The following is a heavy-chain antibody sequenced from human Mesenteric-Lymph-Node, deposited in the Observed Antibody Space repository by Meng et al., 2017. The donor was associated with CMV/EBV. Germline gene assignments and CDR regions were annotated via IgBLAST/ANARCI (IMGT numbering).Heavy chain of an antibody. J-gene: IGHJ5*02. CDR1: RGSISSSSYY. CDR3: ARPYYYGSGSSPWFDP. CDR2: IYYSGRT. V-gene: IGHV4-39*01. D-gene: IGHD3-10*01. Sequence: LQLQGSGPGLGKPTEAPPISCTGWRGSISSSSYYWCWISQPPGKGLEWIGCIYYSGRTYYNPSLKSRVTISVATSTNQFSMKLSSVTAADTAVYYCARPYYYGSGSSPWFDPWGQGTLVTVSS.